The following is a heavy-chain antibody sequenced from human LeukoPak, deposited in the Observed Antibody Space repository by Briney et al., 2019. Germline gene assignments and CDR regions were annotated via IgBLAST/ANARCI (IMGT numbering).Heavy chain of an antibody. CDR3: ARAGRSSSGWFFQH. CDR2: IYYSGST. CDR1: GGSISSYY. V-gene: IGHV4-59*01. D-gene: IGHD6-19*01. J-gene: IGHJ1*01. Sequence: SETLSLTRTVSGGSISSYYWSWIRQPPGKGLEWIGYIYYSGSTNYNPSLKSRVTISVDTSKNQFSLKLSSVTAADTAVYYCARAGRSSSGWFFQHWGQGTLVTVSS.